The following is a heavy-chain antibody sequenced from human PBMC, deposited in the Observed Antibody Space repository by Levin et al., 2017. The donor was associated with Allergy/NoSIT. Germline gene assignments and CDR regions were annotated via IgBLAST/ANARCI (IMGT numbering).Heavy chain of an antibody. Sequence: GGSLRLSCAASGFTFSSYSMNWVRQAPGKGLEWVSSISSSSSYIYYADSVKGRFTISRDNAKNSLYLQMNSLRAEDTAVYYCASLGSYGYFTDYWGQGTLVTVSS. V-gene: IGHV3-21*01. D-gene: IGHD5-18*01. CDR2: ISSSSSYI. CDR1: GFTFSSYS. J-gene: IGHJ4*02. CDR3: ASLGSYGYFTDY.